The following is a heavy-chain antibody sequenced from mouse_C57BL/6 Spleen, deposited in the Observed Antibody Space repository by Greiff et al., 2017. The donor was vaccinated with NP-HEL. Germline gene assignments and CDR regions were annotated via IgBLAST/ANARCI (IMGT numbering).Heavy chain of an antibody. V-gene: IGHV1-82*01. D-gene: IGHD1-1*01. CDR3: ARSYYYGSSYHYFDY. Sequence: VQLQQSGPELVKPGASVKISCKASGYAFSSSWMNWVKQRPGKGLEWIGRIYPGDGDTNYNGKFKGKATLTADKSSSTAYMQLSSLTSEDSAVYLCARSYYYGSSYHYFDYWGQGTTLTVSS. CDR1: GYAFSSSW. J-gene: IGHJ2*01. CDR2: IYPGDGDT.